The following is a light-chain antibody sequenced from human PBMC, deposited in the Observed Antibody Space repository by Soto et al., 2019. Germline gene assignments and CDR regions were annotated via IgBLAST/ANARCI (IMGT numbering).Light chain of an antibody. V-gene: IGLV2-14*01. CDR1: NSEVGAYYF. J-gene: IGLJ1*01. CDR3: NSYTITSARV. CDR2: EVS. Sequence: QSLPTEPAGVSGRNEEMIRISRTGKNSEVGAYYFLSWYQHPPGQAPNLVIYEVSKRPSGISNRFSGSKSGNTATLTISGLQVGDEADYYCNSYTITSARVFGTGTKVTV.